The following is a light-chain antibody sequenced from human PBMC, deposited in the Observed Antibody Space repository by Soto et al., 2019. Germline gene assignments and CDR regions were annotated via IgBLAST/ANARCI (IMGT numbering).Light chain of an antibody. CDR1: NSNIGSNI. CDR3: VAWDDSLNGLV. J-gene: IGLJ2*01. V-gene: IGLV1-44*01. CDR2: SNN. Sequence: QSVLTQPPSASGTPGQRVTISCSGSNSNIGSNIVNWYQQLPGTAPKLLIHSNNQRPSGAPDRFSGSKSDTSASLAISGLQTEDEADYYCVAWDDSLNGLVFGGGTQLTVL.